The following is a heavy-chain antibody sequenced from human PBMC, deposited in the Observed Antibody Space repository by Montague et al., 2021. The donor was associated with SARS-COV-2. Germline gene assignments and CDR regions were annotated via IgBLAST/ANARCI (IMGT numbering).Heavy chain of an antibody. D-gene: IGHD3-10*01. Sequence: TLSLTCTVSGYSINSNYYWGWIRQPPGKGLEWIGCSYHSGTTHYHPSLKSRVTISLVTSNNHFSLKVTSVTAADTAVYYCARAPYYGPGKPYQFDYWGRGTLVTVSS. V-gene: IGHV4-38-2*02. J-gene: IGHJ4*02. CDR3: ARAPYYGPGKPYQFDY. CDR1: GYSINSNYY. CDR2: SYHSGTT.